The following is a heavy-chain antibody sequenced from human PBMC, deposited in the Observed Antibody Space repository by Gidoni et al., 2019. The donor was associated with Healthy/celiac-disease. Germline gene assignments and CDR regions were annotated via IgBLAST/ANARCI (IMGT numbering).Heavy chain of an antibody. J-gene: IGHJ4*02. D-gene: IGHD1-26*01. V-gene: IGHV1-2*04. CDR2: INPNSGGT. CDR3: ARAPDDYGGSYVD. CDR1: GYTFTGYY. Sequence: QVQLVQSGAEVKKPGASVKVSCKASGYTFTGYYMHWVRQAPGQGLEWMGWINPNSGGTNYAQKFQGWVTMTRDTSISTAYMEPSRLRSDDTAVYYCARAPDDYGGSYVDWGQGTLVTVSS.